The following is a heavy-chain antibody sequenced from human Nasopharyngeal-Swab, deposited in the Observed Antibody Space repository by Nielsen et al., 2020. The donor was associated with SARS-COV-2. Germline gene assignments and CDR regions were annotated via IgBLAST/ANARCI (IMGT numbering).Heavy chain of an antibody. Sequence: GGSLRLSCAASGFTFSSYAMSWVRQAPGKGLEWVSAISGSGGSTYYADSVKGRFTISRDNFKNTLYLQMNSLRAEDTAVYYCAKVPFEAAAGTGYYYGMDVWGQGTTVTVSS. CDR3: AKVPFEAAAGTGYYYGMDV. CDR1: GFTFSSYA. V-gene: IGHV3-23*01. D-gene: IGHD6-13*01. J-gene: IGHJ6*02. CDR2: ISGSGGST.